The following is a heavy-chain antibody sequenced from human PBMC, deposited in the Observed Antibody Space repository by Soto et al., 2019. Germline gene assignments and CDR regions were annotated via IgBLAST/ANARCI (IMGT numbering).Heavy chain of an antibody. V-gene: IGHV4-4*07. CDR2: IYTSGST. CDR1: GGSISSYY. D-gene: IGHD2-2*01. J-gene: IGHJ6*02. CDR3: AREVLGYCSSTSCYGYYYYGMDV. Sequence: SETLSLTCTVSGGSISSYYWSWIRQPAGKGLEWIGRIYTSGSTNYNPSLKSRVTMSVDTSKNQFSLKLSSVTAADTAVYYCAREVLGYCSSTSCYGYYYYGMDVWGQGTTVTVSS.